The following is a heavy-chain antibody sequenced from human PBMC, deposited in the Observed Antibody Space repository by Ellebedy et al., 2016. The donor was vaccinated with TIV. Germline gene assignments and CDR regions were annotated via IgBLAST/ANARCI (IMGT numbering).Heavy chain of an antibody. D-gene: IGHD6-19*01. CDR2: IYYSGST. J-gene: IGHJ6*02. Sequence: ESLKISCAASGFTFSSYSMSWIRQPPGKGLEWIGYIYYSGSTNYNPSLKSRVTISVDTSKNQFSLKLSSVTAADTAVYYCASTLPATRYSSGWDHYYYYGMDVWGQGTTVTVSS. V-gene: IGHV4-59*08. CDR3: ASTLPATRYSSGWDHYYYYGMDV. CDR1: GFTFSSYS.